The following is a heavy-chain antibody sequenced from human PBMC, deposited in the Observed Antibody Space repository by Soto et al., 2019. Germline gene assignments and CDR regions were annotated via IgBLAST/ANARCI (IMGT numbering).Heavy chain of an antibody. D-gene: IGHD3-3*01. CDR3: AREKYYDFWSGYYAFDI. CDR1: GFTFSSYS. Sequence: GGSLRLSCAASGFTFSSYSVNWVRQAPGKGLEWVSYISSSSSTIYYADSVKGRFTISRDNAKNSLYLQMNSLRDEDTAVYYCAREKYYDFWSGYYAFDIWGQGTMVTVSS. J-gene: IGHJ3*02. V-gene: IGHV3-48*02. CDR2: ISSSSSTI.